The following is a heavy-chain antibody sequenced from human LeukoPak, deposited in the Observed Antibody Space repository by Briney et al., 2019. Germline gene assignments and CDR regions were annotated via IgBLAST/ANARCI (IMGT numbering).Heavy chain of an antibody. CDR1: GFTVSSNY. J-gene: IGHJ2*01. CDR3: ARERQIQLMLSWYFDL. D-gene: IGHD5-18*01. CDR2: IYSGGST. V-gene: IGHV3-66*01. Sequence: GGPLRLSCAASGFTVSSNYMSWVRQAPGKGLEWVSVIYSGGSTYYADSVKGRFTISRDNSKNTLYLQMNSLRAEDTAVYYCARERQIQLMLSWYFDLWGRGTLVTVSS.